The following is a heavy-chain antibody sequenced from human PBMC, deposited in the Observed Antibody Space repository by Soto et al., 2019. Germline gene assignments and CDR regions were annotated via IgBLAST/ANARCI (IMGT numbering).Heavy chain of an antibody. CDR1: GFTFTGFW. J-gene: IGHJ4*02. CDR2: IKQDGDEK. D-gene: IGHD3-10*01. CDR3: ARAIRFGEFVDY. V-gene: IGHV3-7*01. Sequence: HPGGSLRLSCAASGFTFTGFWMTWVRQASGRGLEWVANIKQDGDEKYYVDSVKGRFTISRDNAKNSLYLQMNSLRAEDTAVYYCARAIRFGEFVDYWGQGALVTVSS.